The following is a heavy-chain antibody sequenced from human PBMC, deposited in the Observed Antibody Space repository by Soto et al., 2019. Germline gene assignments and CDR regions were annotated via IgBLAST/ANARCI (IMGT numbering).Heavy chain of an antibody. J-gene: IGHJ6*02. Sequence: WVAVISYDGSNKYYADSVKGRFTISRDNSKNTLYLQMNSLRAEDTAVYYCAKGIVVVVAATHYYYYGMDVWGQGTTVTVSS. CDR3: AKGIVVVVAATHYYYYGMDV. V-gene: IGHV3-30*18. D-gene: IGHD2-15*01. CDR2: ISYDGSNK.